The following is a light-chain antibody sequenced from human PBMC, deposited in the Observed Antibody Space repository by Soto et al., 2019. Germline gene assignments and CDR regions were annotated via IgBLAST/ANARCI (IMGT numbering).Light chain of an antibody. J-gene: IGKJ4*01. CDR1: QSISNW. Sequence: DIQMTQSPSTLSASVGDRVTITCRASQSISNWLAWYQQKPGKAPKVLIYKASTLESGVPSRFSGSGFGKAFTLIISRLQPDDFATYYCQQYNSYSITFGGGTKVEIK. CDR3: QQYNSYSIT. V-gene: IGKV1-5*03. CDR2: KAS.